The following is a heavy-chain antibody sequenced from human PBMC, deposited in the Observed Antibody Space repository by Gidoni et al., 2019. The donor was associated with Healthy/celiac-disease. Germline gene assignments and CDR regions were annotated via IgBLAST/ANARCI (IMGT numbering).Heavy chain of an antibody. CDR1: GASISSGSYY. V-gene: IGHV4-61*02. CDR2: IYTSGST. Sequence: QVQLQESGPGLVKPSQNLSLTRTVSGASISSGSYYWSWIRQPAGKGLEWIGRIYTSGSTNYTPSLKSRVTISVDTSKNQFSLKLSSVTAADTAVYYCARNKGIAAAGFDYWGQGTLVTVSS. CDR3: ARNKGIAAAGFDY. J-gene: IGHJ4*02. D-gene: IGHD6-13*01.